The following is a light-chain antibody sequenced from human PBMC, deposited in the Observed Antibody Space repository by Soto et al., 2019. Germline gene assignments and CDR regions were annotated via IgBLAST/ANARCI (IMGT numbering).Light chain of an antibody. CDR2: GAS. V-gene: IGKV3-20*01. CDR3: QRYGTSTT. CDR1: QSVPNSY. J-gene: IGKJ1*01. Sequence: EIVLTQSPGTLSLSPGGRATLSCRASQSVPNSYLAWYQQKPGQAPRLLIYGASSRATGIPVRFSGSGSGTDFTLTISRLEPEDFAVYYCQRYGTSTTVGQGTKVDIK.